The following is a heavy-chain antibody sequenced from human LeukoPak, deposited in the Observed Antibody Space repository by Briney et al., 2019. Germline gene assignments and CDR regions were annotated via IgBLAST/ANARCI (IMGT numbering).Heavy chain of an antibody. V-gene: IGHV1-46*01. CDR2: INPSGGST. D-gene: IGHD3-10*01. CDR3: ARDRVVRGVIKYWFDP. J-gene: IGHJ5*02. Sequence: ASVKVSCKASGYTFTSYYMHWVRQAPGQGLEWMGIINPSGGSTSYAQKFQGRVAMTRDTPTSTVYMELSSLRSEDTAVYYCARDRVVRGVIKYWFDPWGQGTLVTVSS. CDR1: GYTFTSYY.